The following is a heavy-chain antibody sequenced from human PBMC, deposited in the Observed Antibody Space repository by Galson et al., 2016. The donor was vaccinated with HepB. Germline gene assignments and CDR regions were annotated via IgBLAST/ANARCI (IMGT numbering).Heavy chain of an antibody. CDR3: VRDWRAYNLIEVAGNRLDY. J-gene: IGHJ4*02. Sequence: SLRLSCAVSGFAFSNYAMHWVRQAPGKGLEWVAAISYDGTNKYYAESVKGRLTISRDNSKNTLDLQMTSLRPEDTAVYYCVRDWRAYNLIEVAGNRLDYWGQGTLVTVSS. CDR2: ISYDGTNK. V-gene: IGHV3-30-3*01. CDR1: GFAFSNYA. D-gene: IGHD6-19*01.